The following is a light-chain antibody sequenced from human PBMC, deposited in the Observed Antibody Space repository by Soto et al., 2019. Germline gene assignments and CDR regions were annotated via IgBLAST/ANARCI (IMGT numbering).Light chain of an antibody. CDR3: QQYDLYPWT. CDR2: KAF. CDR1: QSISSW. J-gene: IGKJ1*01. V-gene: IGKV1-5*03. Sequence: DIQMTQSPSTLSASVGDRVTITCRASQSISSWLAWYQQKPGKAPKLLIYKAFSLESGVPSRFSGSGSGTEFTLTISSLQPDDFATYYCQQYDLYPWTFGQGTKVEI.